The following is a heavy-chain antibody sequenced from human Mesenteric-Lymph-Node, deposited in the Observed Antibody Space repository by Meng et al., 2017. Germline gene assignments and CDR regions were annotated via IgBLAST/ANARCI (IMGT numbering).Heavy chain of an antibody. CDR2: LSGGGGSR. CDR1: GFTFSSYS. J-gene: IGHJ4*02. CDR3: AKDRYGGNGGGFDN. D-gene: IGHD4-23*01. Sequence: GESLKISCAASGFTFSSYSMSWVRQVPGKGLEWVSALSGGGGSRYYADSVKGRFTISRDNSKNTLYLQMTSLRAEDTAVYYCAKDRYGGNGGGFDNWGQGTLVTVSS. V-gene: IGHV3-23*01.